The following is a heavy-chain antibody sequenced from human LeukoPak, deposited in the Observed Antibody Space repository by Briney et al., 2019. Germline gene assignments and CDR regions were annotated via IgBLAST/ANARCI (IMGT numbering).Heavy chain of an antibody. CDR2: IYYSGST. CDR1: GGSISSYY. J-gene: IGHJ4*02. D-gene: IGHD3-22*01. CDR3: ARTGHYYDSSGYYPFDY. V-gene: IGHV4-59*08. Sequence: PSETLSLTCTVSGGSISSYYWSWIRQPPGKGLEWIGYIYYSGSTNYNPSLKSRVTISVDTSKNQFSLKLSSVTAADTAVYYCARTGHYYDSSGYYPFDYWGQGTLVTVSS.